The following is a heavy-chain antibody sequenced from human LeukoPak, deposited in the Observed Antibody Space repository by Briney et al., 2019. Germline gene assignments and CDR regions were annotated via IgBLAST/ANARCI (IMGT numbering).Heavy chain of an antibody. CDR3: TRSLDY. D-gene: IGHD2-15*01. Sequence: GGSLRLSCAASGFTFSTYAMAWVRQAPGKGLEWVANIKPDGSEIYYVDSVKGRFTISRDNAKNSLYLQMNSPRVEDTAVYYCTRSLDYWGQGTLVTVSS. V-gene: IGHV3-7*02. CDR2: IKPDGSEI. CDR1: GFTFSTYA. J-gene: IGHJ4*02.